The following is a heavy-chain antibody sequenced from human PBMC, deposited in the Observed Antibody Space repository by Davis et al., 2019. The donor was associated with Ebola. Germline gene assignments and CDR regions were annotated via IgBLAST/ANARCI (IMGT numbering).Heavy chain of an antibody. CDR3: ARARAYNWFDP. CDR1: GGSFSGYY. CDR2: INHSRST. V-gene: IGHV4-34*01. J-gene: IGHJ5*02. Sequence: SETLSPTCAVYGGSFSGYYWSWIRQPPGKGLEWIGEINHSRSTNYNPSLKSRVTISVDTSKNQFSLKLSSVTAADTAVYYCARARAYNWFDPWGQGTLVTVSS.